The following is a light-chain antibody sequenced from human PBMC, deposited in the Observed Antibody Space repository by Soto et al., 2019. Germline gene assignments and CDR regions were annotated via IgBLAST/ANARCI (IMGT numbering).Light chain of an antibody. Sequence: EIVLTQSPATLSLSPGERATLSCRASQSVSSFLAWYQQRPGQAPRLLIYDVSNRATGIPARFSGSGSETDFTLTISSLEPEDFAVYYCQQRSDWLPITFGQGTRLEIK. CDR2: DVS. CDR1: QSVSSF. J-gene: IGKJ5*01. V-gene: IGKV3-11*01. CDR3: QQRSDWLPIT.